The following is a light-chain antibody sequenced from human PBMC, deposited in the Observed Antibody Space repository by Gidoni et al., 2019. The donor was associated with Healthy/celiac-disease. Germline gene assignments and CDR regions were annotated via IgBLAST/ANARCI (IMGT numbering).Light chain of an antibody. CDR1: QSVGSR. V-gene: IGKV3-11*01. CDR3: QQRSNWPPYT. Sequence: EIVLTQSPATLSLSPGERATLSCRASQSVGSRLAWYQQKPGQAPRLLIYDASNRATGIPGRFLGSGSGTDFTLTISSLEPEDFAVYYCQQRSNWPPYTFGQGTKVEIK. CDR2: DAS. J-gene: IGKJ2*01.